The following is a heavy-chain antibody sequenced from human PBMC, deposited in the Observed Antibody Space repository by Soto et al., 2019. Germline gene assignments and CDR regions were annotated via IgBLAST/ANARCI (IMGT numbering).Heavy chain of an antibody. V-gene: IGHV3-48*02. CDR1: GFTFSGYS. D-gene: IGHD1-26*01. CDR2: IFDTGNII. CDR3: VRGREGFDY. Sequence: LRLSCAASGFTFSGYSMNWVRQAPGKGLEWVSYIFDTGNIIYYEDSVKGRFTISRDNAKNSLYLQMNSLRDEDTAVYYCVRGREGFDYWGQGTLVTVSS. J-gene: IGHJ4*02.